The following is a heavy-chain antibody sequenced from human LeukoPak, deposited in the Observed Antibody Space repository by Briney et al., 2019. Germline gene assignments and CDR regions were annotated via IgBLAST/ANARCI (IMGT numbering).Heavy chain of an antibody. V-gene: IGHV4-59*08. CDR2: IYNTGST. J-gene: IGHJ5*02. Sequence: ASETLSLTCAVSGGSISTYYWNWIRQPPGKGLERIGYIYNTGSTIYNPSLKSRVTISVDTSKNQFSLRLSSVTAADTAVYYCARIAVAATGYNWFDPWGQGTLVTVSS. D-gene: IGHD6-19*01. CDR3: ARIAVAATGYNWFDP. CDR1: GGSISTYY.